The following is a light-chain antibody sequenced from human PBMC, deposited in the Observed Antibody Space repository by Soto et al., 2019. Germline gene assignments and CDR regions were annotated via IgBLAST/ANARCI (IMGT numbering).Light chain of an antibody. V-gene: IGKV3-11*01. CDR3: QQRSNWPLLT. CDR1: QSVSSY. J-gene: IGKJ4*01. CDR2: DAS. Sequence: EIVLTQSPATLSLSPGERATLSCRASQSVSSYLAWYQQKPGQAPRHLIYDASNRATGIPARFSGSGSGTDFTLTISSLEPEDFAVYYCQQRSNWPLLTFGGGTKVDIK.